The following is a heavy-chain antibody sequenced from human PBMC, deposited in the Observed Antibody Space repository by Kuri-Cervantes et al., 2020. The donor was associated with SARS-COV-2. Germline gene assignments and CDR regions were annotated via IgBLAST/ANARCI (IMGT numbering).Heavy chain of an antibody. CDR2: IRSKAYGGTT. V-gene: IGHV3-49*03. CDR1: GFTFGDYA. J-gene: IGHJ5*02. Sequence: GGSLRLSCTASGFTFGDYAMSWFRQAPGKGLEWVGFIRSKAYGGTTEYAASVKGRFTISRDDSKSIAYLQMNSLKTEDTAVYYGTRCCVFPSNWFDPWGQGTLVTVSS. CDR3: TRCCVFPSNWFDP. D-gene: IGHD2-21*01.